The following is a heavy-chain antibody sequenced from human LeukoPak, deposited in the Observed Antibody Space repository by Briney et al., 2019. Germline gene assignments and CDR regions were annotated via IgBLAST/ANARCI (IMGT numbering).Heavy chain of an antibody. D-gene: IGHD3-3*01. CDR2: ISYDGSNK. CDR3: ARAGDFSYYDFWSGAGGDYYYYMDV. V-gene: IGHV3-30*03. CDR1: GFTFSSYG. Sequence: GGSLRLSCAASGFTFSSYGMHWVRQAPGKGLEWVAVISYDGSNKYYADSVKGRFTISRDNAKNLLYLQMNSLRAEDTAVYYCARAGDFSYYDFWSGAGGDYYYYMDVWGKGTTVTVSS. J-gene: IGHJ6*03.